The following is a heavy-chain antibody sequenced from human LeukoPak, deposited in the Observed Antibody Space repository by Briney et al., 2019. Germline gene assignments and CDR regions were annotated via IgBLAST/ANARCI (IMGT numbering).Heavy chain of an antibody. J-gene: IGHJ3*02. CDR2: ISGSGGST. V-gene: IGHV3-23*01. Sequence: GGSLRLSCAASGFTLSSYAMSWVRHAPGKGLEWVSAISGSGGSTYYADSVRGLFTISRNNSKNTLYLQMNSRRAEDTAVYYCAKDSVLGYCSSTSCRDAFDIWGQGTMVTVSS. D-gene: IGHD2-2*01. CDR3: AKDSVLGYCSSTSCRDAFDI. CDR1: GFTLSSYA.